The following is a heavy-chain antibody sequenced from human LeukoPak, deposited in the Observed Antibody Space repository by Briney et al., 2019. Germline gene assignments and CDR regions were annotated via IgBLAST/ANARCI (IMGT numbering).Heavy chain of an antibody. CDR2: ISSSGSSI. D-gene: IGHD3-22*01. J-gene: IGHJ3*02. CDR3: ARDGPDDSSGYYSTEGAFDI. Sequence: GGSLGLSCAASGFTFSDYYMSWIRQAPGKGLEWVSYISSSGSSIYYADSVKGRFTISRDNAMNSLYLRMNSLRAEDTAVYYCARDGPDDSSGYYSTEGAFDIWGQGTMVTVSS. CDR1: GFTFSDYY. V-gene: IGHV3-11*04.